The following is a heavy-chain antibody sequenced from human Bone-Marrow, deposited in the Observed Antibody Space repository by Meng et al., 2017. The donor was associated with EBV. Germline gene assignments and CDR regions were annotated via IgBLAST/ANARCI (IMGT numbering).Heavy chain of an antibody. Sequence: PQLQECGSGLVKASQPLSLSCAVSGASINSGDDSWTWIRQPPGRGLEWIGYIYHSGSTHYNPSLKSRVTISVDRSKNQFSLQLTSVTAADTAVYFCARVRGSDYTDYSLDYWGQGTLVTVFS. J-gene: IGHJ4*02. CDR1: GASINSGDDS. CDR2: IYHSGST. D-gene: IGHD4-11*01. CDR3: ARVRGSDYTDYSLDY. V-gene: IGHV4-30-2*01.